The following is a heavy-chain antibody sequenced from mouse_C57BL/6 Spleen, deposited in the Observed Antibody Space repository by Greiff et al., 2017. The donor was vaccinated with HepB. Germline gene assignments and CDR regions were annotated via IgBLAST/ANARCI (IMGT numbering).Heavy chain of an antibody. J-gene: IGHJ2*01. D-gene: IGHD1-1*01. Sequence: VQLQHPGAELVKPGASVKLSCKASGYTFSSYWMHWVKQRPGQGLEWIGMIHPNSGSTNYNEKFKSKATLTVDKSSSTAYMQLSSLTSEDSAVYYCARRSFFDYWGQGTTLTVSS. CDR3: ARRSFFDY. CDR1: GYTFSSYW. CDR2: IHPNSGST. V-gene: IGHV1-64*01.